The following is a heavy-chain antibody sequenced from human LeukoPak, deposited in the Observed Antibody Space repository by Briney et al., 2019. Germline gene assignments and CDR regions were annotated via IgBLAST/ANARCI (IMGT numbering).Heavy chain of an antibody. D-gene: IGHD1-1*01. Sequence: GGSLRLSCVASGFSFSNYAMSWVRQAPEKGLEWVSAIGSDTTSTYYADSVKGRFVISRDNSKNTLYLQMNSLRAEETAVYYCVKEPPGHFDCWGQGTLVTVSS. V-gene: IGHV3-23*01. CDR2: IGSDTTST. J-gene: IGHJ4*02. CDR3: VKEPPGHFDC. CDR1: GFSFSNYA.